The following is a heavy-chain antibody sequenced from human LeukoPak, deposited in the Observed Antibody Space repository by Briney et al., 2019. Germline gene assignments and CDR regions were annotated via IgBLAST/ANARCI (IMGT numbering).Heavy chain of an antibody. CDR1: GGSISSYY. CDR3: ARGYSGYSYYYMDV. V-gene: IGHV4-59*01. D-gene: IGHD5-12*01. CDR2: IYYSGST. J-gene: IGHJ6*03. Sequence: SETLSLTCTVSGGSISSYYWSWIRQPPGKGLEWIGYIYYSGSTNYNPSLKSRVTISVDTSKNQFSLKLSSVTAADTAVYYCARGYSGYSYYYMDVWGKGTTVTISS.